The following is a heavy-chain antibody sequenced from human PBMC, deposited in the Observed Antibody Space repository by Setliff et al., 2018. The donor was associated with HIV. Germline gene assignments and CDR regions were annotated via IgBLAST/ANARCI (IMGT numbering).Heavy chain of an antibody. CDR1: GDSISNGGFY. J-gene: IGHJ4*02. CDR3: AREIKIPPQGALDY. V-gene: IGHV4-31*03. Sequence: SETLSLTCTVSGDSISNGGFYWTWIRQHPGKGLEWIGYIYYTGNTYYNLSLKSRVTMSVDTSKNQFSLKLNSVTAADTAVYYCAREIKIPPQGALDYWGQGMQVTVSS. D-gene: IGHD2-2*01. CDR2: IYYTGNT.